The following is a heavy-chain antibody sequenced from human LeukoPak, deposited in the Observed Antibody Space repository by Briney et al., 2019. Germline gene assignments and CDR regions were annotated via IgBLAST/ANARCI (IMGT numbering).Heavy chain of an antibody. CDR1: GFTFSSFA. D-gene: IGHD6-19*01. CDR3: AKEMTYSSGWKVGDY. J-gene: IGHJ4*02. V-gene: IGHV3-23*01. Sequence: GGSLRLSCAASGFTFSSFAMSWVRQAPGKGLEWVSSISGSGGSTYYADSVKGRFTISRDNSKKTLYLQMNSLRAEDTAVDFCAKEMTYSSGWKVGDYWGQGTLVTVSS. CDR2: ISGSGGST.